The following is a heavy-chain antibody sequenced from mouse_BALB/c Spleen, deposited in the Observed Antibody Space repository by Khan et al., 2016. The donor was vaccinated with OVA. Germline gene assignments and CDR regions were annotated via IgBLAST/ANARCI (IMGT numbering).Heavy chain of an antibody. J-gene: IGHJ4*01. Sequence: QVQLQQSGAELAKPGASVKMSCKASGYTFTNYWIHWVKQRPGQGLEWIGYINPSTGYTEYNQNFKDKATLTADKSSSTAYMQLSSLTSEDSAVFYCGRCGLYSYGRLGDAMDYWCQGTSVTVSS. V-gene: IGHV1-7*01. CDR2: INPSTGYT. CDR3: GRCGLYSYGRLGDAMDY. CDR1: GYTFTNYW. D-gene: IGHD1-1*01.